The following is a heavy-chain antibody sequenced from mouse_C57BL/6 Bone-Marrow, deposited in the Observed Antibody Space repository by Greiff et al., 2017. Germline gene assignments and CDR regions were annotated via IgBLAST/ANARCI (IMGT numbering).Heavy chain of an antibody. V-gene: IGHV1-55*01. J-gene: IGHJ1*03. CDR1: GYTFTSYW. CDR2: IYPGSGST. CDR3: ARPYYSNYWYVDV. Sequence: QVQLKQSGAELVKPGASVKMSCKASGYTFTSYWITWVKQRPGQGLEWIGDIYPGSGSTNYNEKFKGKATLTVDTSSSTAYMQLSSLTSEDSAVYYCARPYYSNYWYVDVWGTGTTVTVSS. D-gene: IGHD2-5*01.